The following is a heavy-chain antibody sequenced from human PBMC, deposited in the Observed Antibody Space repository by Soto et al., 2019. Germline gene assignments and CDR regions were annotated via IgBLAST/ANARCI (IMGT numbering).Heavy chain of an antibody. CDR1: VYAFTSYY. Sequence: ALLKVFPKASVYAFTSYYRHWVRPAPGQGLEWMGIINPSGGSTSYAQKFQGRVTMTRDTSTSTVYMELSSLRSEDTAVYCCARDDEGFDYWGQGTLVTVAS. J-gene: IGHJ4*02. V-gene: IGHV1-46*01. D-gene: IGHD3-10*01. CDR2: INPSGGST. CDR3: ARDDEGFDY.